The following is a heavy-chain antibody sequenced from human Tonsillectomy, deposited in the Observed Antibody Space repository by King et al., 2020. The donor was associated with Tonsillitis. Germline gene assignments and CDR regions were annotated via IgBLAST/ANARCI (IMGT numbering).Heavy chain of an antibody. J-gene: IGHJ4*02. CDR1: GFTFSSYE. Sequence: VQLVESGGGLVQPGGSLRLSCAASGFTFSSYEMNWVRQAPGKGREGVLYIIRSGRIIYYGDSVKGRFTISRDNAKNSLYLQMNSLRAVDTAVYYCARDLIVGANFDYGGQGTLVTVAT. CDR3: ARDLIVGANFDY. D-gene: IGHD1-26*01. CDR2: IIRSGRII. V-gene: IGHV3-48*03.